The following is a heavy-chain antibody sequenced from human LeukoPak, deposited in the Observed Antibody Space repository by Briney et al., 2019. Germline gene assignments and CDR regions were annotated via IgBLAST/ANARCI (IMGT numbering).Heavy chain of an antibody. CDR1: GFTFSSYW. CDR2: INSDGSST. CDR3: ARAIAATGTSY. J-gene: IGHJ4*02. V-gene: IGHV3-74*01. D-gene: IGHD6-13*01. Sequence: GGSLRLSCAASGFTFSSYWMHWVRQAPGKGLVWVSRINSDGSSTNYADSVKGRFTISRDNAKSTLYLQMNSLRAEDTAMYYCARAIAATGTSYWGQGTLVTVSS.